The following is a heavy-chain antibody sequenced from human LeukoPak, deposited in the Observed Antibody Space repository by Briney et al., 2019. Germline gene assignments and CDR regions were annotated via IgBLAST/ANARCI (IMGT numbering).Heavy chain of an antibody. Sequence: ASLTVSSKASGYTFTVYYMHCVRQAPGQGLEWMGCINPNSGGTNYTQKFQGRVTMTRDTSISTAYMELSRLRSDDTAVYYCARGPTTIAAAGNWFDPWGQGTLVTVSS. CDR3: ARGPTTIAAAGNWFDP. D-gene: IGHD6-13*01. CDR1: GYTFTVYY. V-gene: IGHV1-2*02. J-gene: IGHJ5*02. CDR2: INPNSGGT.